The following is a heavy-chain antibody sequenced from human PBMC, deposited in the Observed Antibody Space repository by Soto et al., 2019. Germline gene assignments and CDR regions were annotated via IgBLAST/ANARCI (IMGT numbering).Heavy chain of an antibody. D-gene: IGHD6-13*01. Sequence: GGSLRLSCAASGFTVSSNYMSWVRQAPGKGLEWVSVIYSGGSTYYADSVKGRFTISRHNSKNTLYLQMNSLRAEDTAVYYCARDPGIAAAGQGDYWGQGTLVTVSS. J-gene: IGHJ4*02. CDR1: GFTVSSNY. CDR2: IYSGGST. CDR3: ARDPGIAAAGQGDY. V-gene: IGHV3-53*04.